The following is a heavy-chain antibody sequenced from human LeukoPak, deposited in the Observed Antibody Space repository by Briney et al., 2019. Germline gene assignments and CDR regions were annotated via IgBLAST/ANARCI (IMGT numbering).Heavy chain of an antibody. CDR3: AKGEWETGDPPQAFDY. CDR2: IWYDGSNK. Sequence: QPGGSLRLSCAVSGFSFSSYGMHWARQGPGKGLECVAVIWYDGSNKYYADSVKGRVTISRDNSKNTLYLQMTSLRAEDTAIYYCAKGEWETGDPPQAFDYWGQGALVTVSS. J-gene: IGHJ4*02. CDR1: GFSFSSYG. V-gene: IGHV3-33*06. D-gene: IGHD7-27*01.